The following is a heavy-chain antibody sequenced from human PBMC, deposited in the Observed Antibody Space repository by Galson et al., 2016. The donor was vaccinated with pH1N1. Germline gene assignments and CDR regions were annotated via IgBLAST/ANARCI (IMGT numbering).Heavy chain of an antibody. J-gene: IGHJ6*02. CDR2: ISPDSGGT. Sequence: SVKVSCKASTYSFSGYYIHWVRQAPGQGLEWMGWISPDSGGTVYAQKFQDWVTVTWDTSISTTYMEVTRLTSDDTAVYFCATSSLQITGTTGFVGLDVWGQGTTVTVSS. CDR3: ATSSLQITGTTGFVGLDV. D-gene: IGHD1-7*01. V-gene: IGHV1-2*04. CDR1: TYSFSGYY.